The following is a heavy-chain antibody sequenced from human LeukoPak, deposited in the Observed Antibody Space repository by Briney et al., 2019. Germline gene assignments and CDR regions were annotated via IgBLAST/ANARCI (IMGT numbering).Heavy chain of an antibody. CDR2: ISDSGGST. J-gene: IGHJ5*02. V-gene: IGHV3-23*01. CDR1: GFIFSSYA. CDR3: AKAGGILTTLNWFDP. Sequence: PGGSLRLSCEASGFIFSSYAMSWVRQAPGKGLEWVSGISDSGGSTYYADSVKGRFTISRDNSKNTLYLHMNSLRAEDTALYYCAKAGGILTTLNWFDPWGQGTLVTVSS. D-gene: IGHD4/OR15-4a*01.